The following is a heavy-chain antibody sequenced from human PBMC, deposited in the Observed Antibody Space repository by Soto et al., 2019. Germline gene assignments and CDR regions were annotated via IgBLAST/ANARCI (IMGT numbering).Heavy chain of an antibody. CDR2: INSDGSST. D-gene: IGHD3-3*01. V-gene: IGHV3-74*01. CDR1: GFTFSSYW. J-gene: IGHJ6*02. CDR3: ARDEYDFWSGYYPPGQVEDRLPYYYGMDV. Sequence: GGSLRLSCAASGFTFSSYWMHWVRQAPGKGLVWVSRINSDGSSTSYADSVKGRFTISRDNAKNTLYLQMNSLRAEDTAVYYCARDEYDFWSGYYPPGQVEDRLPYYYGMDVWGQGTTVTVSS.